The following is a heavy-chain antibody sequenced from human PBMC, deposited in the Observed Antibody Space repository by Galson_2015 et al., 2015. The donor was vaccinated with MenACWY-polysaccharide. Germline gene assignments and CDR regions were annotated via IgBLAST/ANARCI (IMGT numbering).Heavy chain of an antibody. Sequence: SLRLSCAVSGFTFSNYAMHWVRQAPGQGLEWMATISSSGDDKYYADSVKGRFTISRDNSNNTLYLEMSSLRAGDTAVYYCVKNGYTGSSYGYFDSWGQGTLGTVSS. D-gene: IGHD1-26*01. CDR1: GFTFSNYA. J-gene: IGHJ4*02. V-gene: IGHV3-30*18. CDR3: VKNGYTGSSYGYFDS. CDR2: ISSSGDDK.